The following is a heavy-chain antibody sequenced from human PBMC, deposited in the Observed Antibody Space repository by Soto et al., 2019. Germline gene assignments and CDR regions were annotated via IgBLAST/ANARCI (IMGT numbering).Heavy chain of an antibody. CDR1: GGSISISNC. CDR3: ARVEGRFYYGMDV. CDR2: IYHSGST. J-gene: IGHJ6*02. V-gene: IGHV4-4*02. Sequence: KPSETLSLTCTVSGGSISISNCWSWVRQPTGKGLEWIGEIYHSGSTNYNPSLKSRVTISVDKSKNQFSLKLSSVTAADTAVYYCARVEGRFYYGMDVWGQGTTVTVSS.